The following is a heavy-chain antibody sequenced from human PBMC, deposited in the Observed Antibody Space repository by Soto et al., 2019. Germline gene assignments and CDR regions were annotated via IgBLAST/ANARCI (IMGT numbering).Heavy chain of an antibody. Sequence: EVQLLESGGGLVQPGGSLRLSCAASGFPFSSYGMNWVRQAPGRGLEWVAGVSAGGGDTSHADSVKGRFTISRDNSKNTLYLQMNSLRAEDTAVYYCARLSVRTHYYGMDVWGQGTTVTVSS. J-gene: IGHJ6*02. CDR3: ARLSVRTHYYGMDV. CDR2: VSAGGGDT. D-gene: IGHD2-21*02. V-gene: IGHV3-23*01. CDR1: GFPFSSYG.